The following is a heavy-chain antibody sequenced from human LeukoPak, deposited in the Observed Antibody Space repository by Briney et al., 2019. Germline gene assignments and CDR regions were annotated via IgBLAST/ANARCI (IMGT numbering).Heavy chain of an antibody. D-gene: IGHD6-13*01. CDR3: APPPIAATGN. CDR1: GFTFSDYW. V-gene: IGHV3-7*01. Sequence: GGSLRLSCAASGFTFSDYWMSWVRQAPGVGLEWVANIKQDGSAKNYVDSVKGRFTISRDNAKKSLYLQMNSLRAEDTAVYYCAPPPIAATGNWGQGTLVTVSS. J-gene: IGHJ4*02. CDR2: IKQDGSAK.